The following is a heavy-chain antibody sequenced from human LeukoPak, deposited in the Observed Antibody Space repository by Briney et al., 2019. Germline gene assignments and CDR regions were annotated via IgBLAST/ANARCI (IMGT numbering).Heavy chain of an antibody. Sequence: PGGSLRLSCVASQFTFNKYSMHWVRQAPGTGLVWVSRINSEGDDTNYADSVKGRFTISRDNAKNTLYLQMNSLRAEDTAVYYCAKVPKLPSISMIRGVRVPYYMDVWGKGTTVTISS. J-gene: IGHJ6*03. CDR1: QFTFNKYS. CDR3: AKVPKLPSISMIRGVRVPYYMDV. V-gene: IGHV3-74*01. CDR2: INSEGDDT. D-gene: IGHD3-10*01.